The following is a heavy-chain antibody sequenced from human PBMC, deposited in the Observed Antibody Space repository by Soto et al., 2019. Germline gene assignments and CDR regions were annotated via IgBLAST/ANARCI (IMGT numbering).Heavy chain of an antibody. V-gene: IGHV4-30-4*01. Sequence: SLTCSVSVGSVDSVNHYWSWIRQPPGKGLEWIGYIYNGGHTFYNPSLKSRVKILVDKSRNQFSLRLSSVTAADTAVYFCATSENSSLSINWFDPWGQGALVTVSS. CDR3: ATSENSSLSINWFDP. J-gene: IGHJ5*02. CDR1: VGSVDSVNHY. CDR2: IYNGGHT. D-gene: IGHD6-6*01.